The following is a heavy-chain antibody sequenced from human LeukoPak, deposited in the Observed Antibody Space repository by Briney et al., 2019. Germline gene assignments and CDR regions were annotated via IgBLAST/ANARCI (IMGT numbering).Heavy chain of an antibody. J-gene: IGHJ6*02. V-gene: IGHV1-24*01. CDR3: ATGYLVTAGLMDV. CDR1: GYTLTELS. Sequence: GASVKVSCKVPGYTLTELSMFWVRQAPGKGLEWMGSFDPEDGKTVYAQKFQGRVTMTEDTSTDTAYMELSSLRSEDTAVYYCATGYLVTAGLMDVWGQGTTVTVSS. D-gene: IGHD6-13*01. CDR2: FDPEDGKT.